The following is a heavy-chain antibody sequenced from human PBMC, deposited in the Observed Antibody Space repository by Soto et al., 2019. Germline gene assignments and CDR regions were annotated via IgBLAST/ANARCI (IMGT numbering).Heavy chain of an antibody. Sequence: QVQLVESGGGVVQPGRSLRLSCAASGFTFSSYAMHWVRQAPGKGLEWVAVISYDGSNKYYADSVKGRFTISRDNSKNTLDRQMNSLRAEDTAVYYCARDRLRYNWNDFPYYYYGMDVWGQGTTVTVSS. CDR1: GFTFSSYA. CDR2: ISYDGSNK. J-gene: IGHJ6*02. D-gene: IGHD1-1*01. CDR3: ARDRLRYNWNDFPYYYYGMDV. V-gene: IGHV3-30-3*01.